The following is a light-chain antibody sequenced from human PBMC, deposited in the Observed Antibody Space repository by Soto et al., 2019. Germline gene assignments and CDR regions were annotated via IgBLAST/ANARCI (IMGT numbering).Light chain of an antibody. V-gene: IGKV1-39*01. J-gene: IGKJ4*01. CDR2: AAS. CDR1: QSIGSY. CDR3: RQSYSSLT. Sequence: DIQMTQSPSSLSASVVARVTITCRARQSIGSYLTWYQQKPGKAPKLLIYAASSLQSGVPSRFSCSGSGTDFTLTISRLQPEDFATYYCRQSYSSLTFGGRTKVQIK.